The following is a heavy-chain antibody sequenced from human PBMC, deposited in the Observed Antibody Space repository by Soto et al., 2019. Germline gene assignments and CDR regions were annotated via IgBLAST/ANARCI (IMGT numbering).Heavy chain of an antibody. Sequence: PGGSLRLSCAASGFTFSSYSMNWVRQAPGKGLEWVSYISSSSGTIYYADSVKGRFTISRDNAKKSLCLQVNSLRGEDTAVYYCARDDSSGYYVETFDIWGQGTMVTVSS. CDR2: ISSSSGTI. D-gene: IGHD3-22*01. V-gene: IGHV3-48*01. CDR1: GFTFSSYS. CDR3: ARDDSSGYYVETFDI. J-gene: IGHJ3*02.